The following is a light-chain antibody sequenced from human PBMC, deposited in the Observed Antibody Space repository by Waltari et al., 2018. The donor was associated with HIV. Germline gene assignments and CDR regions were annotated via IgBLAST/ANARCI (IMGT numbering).Light chain of an antibody. Sequence: QLVLTQSPSASASLGASVSLPCTLRGAPGSSTIAWHKTKTAKGPRYLMRLNSFGSQSKGDGIPDRFSGSSSGSERYLTISNLQSEDEADYYCQTWGSDFSLFGGGTKLTVL. CDR1: GAPGSST. CDR2: LNSFGSQ. J-gene: IGLJ3*02. V-gene: IGLV4-69*01. CDR3: QTWGSDFSL.